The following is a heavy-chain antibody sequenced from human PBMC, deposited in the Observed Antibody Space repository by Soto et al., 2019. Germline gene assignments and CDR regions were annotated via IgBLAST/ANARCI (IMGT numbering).Heavy chain of an antibody. V-gene: IGHV1-2*02. CDR2: INTQSGDT. Sequence: QVQLVQSGAEVQKPGASVKVSCKTSGYNFIDYYIHWVRQAPGQGLEWMGWINTQSGDTKYAKNFQDRVTKTRDTSITAAYMELTRLRSADSAVYYCARDTSTSWCWFDPWGQGTLVTVSS. J-gene: IGHJ5*02. CDR1: GYNFIDYY. D-gene: IGHD6-13*01. CDR3: ARDTSTSWCWFDP.